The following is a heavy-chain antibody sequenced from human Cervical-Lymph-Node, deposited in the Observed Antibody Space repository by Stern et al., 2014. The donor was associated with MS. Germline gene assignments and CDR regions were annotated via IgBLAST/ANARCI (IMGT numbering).Heavy chain of an antibody. CDR2: IYVSGTT. Sequence: QLQLQESGPGLVKPSETVSLACTVSAGSVNTGSYTWNWIRQPAGKGLEWIGRIYVSGTTNYNPSLKSRVTISLDTSKNQFFLRLTSVTAADTAVYYCARSLFSSSLYYFHYWGQGILVSVSS. D-gene: IGHD6-13*01. CDR1: AGSVNTGSYT. V-gene: IGHV4-61*02. CDR3: ARSLFSSSLYYFHY. J-gene: IGHJ4*02.